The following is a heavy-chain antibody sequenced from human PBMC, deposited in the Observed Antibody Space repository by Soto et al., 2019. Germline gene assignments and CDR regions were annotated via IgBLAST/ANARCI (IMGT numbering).Heavy chain of an antibody. CDR3: ARAYTVTTYYYYYGMDV. J-gene: IGHJ6*02. V-gene: IGHV1-69*13. Sequence: SVKRSCKAAGGSFSSDASSWGRKKNGQGFEWMGGIIPIFGTANYAQKFQGRVTITADESTSTAYMELSSLRSEDTAVYYCARAYTVTTYYYYYGMDVWGQGTTVTVSS. D-gene: IGHD4-17*01. CDR2: IIPIFGTA. CDR1: GGSFSSDA.